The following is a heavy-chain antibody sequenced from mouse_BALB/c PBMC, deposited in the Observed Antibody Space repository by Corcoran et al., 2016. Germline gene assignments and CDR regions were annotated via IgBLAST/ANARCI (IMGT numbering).Heavy chain of an antibody. D-gene: IGHD2-1*01. CDR2: INPYNGAT. V-gene: IGHV1-26*01. CDR1: GYSFTGYY. CDR3: ARRGYYGNYEFDY. J-gene: IGHJ2*01. Sequence: GTELVKPGASVKISCKASGYSFTGYYMHWVKQSHVKSLEWIGRINPYNGATSYNQNFKDKASLTVDKSSSTAYMELHSLTSEDSAVYYCARRGYYGNYEFDYWGQGTTLTVSS.